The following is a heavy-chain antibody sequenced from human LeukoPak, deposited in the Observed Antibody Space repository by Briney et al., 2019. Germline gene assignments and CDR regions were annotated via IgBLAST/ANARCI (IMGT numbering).Heavy chain of an antibody. Sequence: PGGSLRLSCAASGFTFSSYAMSWVRQPPGKGLEWVSAISGGGGSTYYPDSVKGRFTISRDNSKNTLYLQMNSLRAEDTAVYYCAKRKVSREYYFDYWGQGTLVTVSS. V-gene: IGHV3-23*01. J-gene: IGHJ4*02. CDR1: GFTFSSYA. CDR2: ISGGGGST. CDR3: AKRKVSREYYFDY.